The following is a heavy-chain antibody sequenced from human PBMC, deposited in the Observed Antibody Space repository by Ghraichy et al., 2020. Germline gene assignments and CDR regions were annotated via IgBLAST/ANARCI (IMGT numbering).Heavy chain of an antibody. CDR2: ISGSGGST. J-gene: IGHJ3*02. D-gene: IGHD1-14*01. CDR3: AKDSGQSDAFDI. V-gene: IGHV3-23*01. Sequence: LSLTCAASGFTFSSYAMSWVRQAPGKGLEWVSAISGSGGSTYYADSVKGRFTISRDNSKNTLYLQMNSLRAEDTAVYYCAKDSGQSDAFDIWGQGTMVTVSS. CDR1: GFTFSSYA.